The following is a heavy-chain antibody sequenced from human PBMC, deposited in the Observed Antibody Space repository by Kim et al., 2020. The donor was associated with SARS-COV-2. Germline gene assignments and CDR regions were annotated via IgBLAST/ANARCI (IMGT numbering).Heavy chain of an antibody. J-gene: IGHJ4*02. V-gene: IGHV4-39*01. CDR2: IYYSGST. CDR3: ARTAGITIFGVVIRGPHDY. D-gene: IGHD3-3*01. CDR1: GGSISSSSYY. Sequence: SETLSLTCTVSGGSISSSSYYWGWIRQPLGKGLEWIGSIYYSGSTYYNPSLKSRVTISVDTSKNQFSLKLSSVTAADTAVYYCARTAGITIFGVVIRGPHDYWGQGTLVTVSS.